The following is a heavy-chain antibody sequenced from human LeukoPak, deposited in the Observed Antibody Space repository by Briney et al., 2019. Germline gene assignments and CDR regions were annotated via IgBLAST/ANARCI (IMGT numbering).Heavy chain of an antibody. CDR3: ARACRGDCYDSH. CDR2: ISAYNGNT. CDR1: GYTFTGYG. J-gene: IGHJ4*02. V-gene: IGHV1-18*01. D-gene: IGHD2-21*02. Sequence: ASVKVSCKASGYTFTGYGISWVRQAPGQGLEWMGWISAYNGNTNYAQKLQGRVTMTTDTSTSTAYMELRSLRSDDTAVYYCARACRGDCYDSHWGQGTLVTVSS.